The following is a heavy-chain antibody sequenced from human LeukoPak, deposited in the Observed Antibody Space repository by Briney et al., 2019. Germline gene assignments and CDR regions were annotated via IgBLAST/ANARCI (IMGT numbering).Heavy chain of an antibody. CDR1: GGSISSSGNY. Sequence: SQTLSLTCTVSGGSISSSGNYWSWIRQHPGKGLEWIGYIYYDGSTYSNPSLKSRVAISVDTSKNQFSLKLSSVTAADTAVYCCARVGSGYYNSVHSGLDYWGQGTLVTVSS. V-gene: IGHV4-31*03. D-gene: IGHD3-22*01. CDR2: IYYDGST. J-gene: IGHJ4*02. CDR3: ARVGSGYYNSVHSGLDY.